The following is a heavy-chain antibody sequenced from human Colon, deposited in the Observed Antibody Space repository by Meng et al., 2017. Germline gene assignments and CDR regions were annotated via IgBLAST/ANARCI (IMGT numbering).Heavy chain of an antibody. V-gene: IGHV1-18*04. CDR3: AGGSSSSDY. CDR1: GYRFLSYG. Sequence: ASVKVSCKASGYRFLSYGVTWVRQAPGQGLEWMGWINSNNGHTDYAPNPQDRVTLTTDTSTDTAYMELRSLGSDDTAVYYCAGGSSSSDYWGQGTLVTVSS. J-gene: IGHJ4*02. D-gene: IGHD6-6*01. CDR2: INSNNGHT.